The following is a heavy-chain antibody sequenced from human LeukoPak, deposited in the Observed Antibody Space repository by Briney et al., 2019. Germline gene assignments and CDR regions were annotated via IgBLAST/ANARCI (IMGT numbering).Heavy chain of an antibody. V-gene: IGHV1-3*01. J-gene: IGHJ5*02. D-gene: IGHD4-17*01. Sequence: ASVKVSCKASGYTFTSYAMHWVRQAPGQRLEWMGWINAGNGNTKYSQKFQGRVTITRDTSASTAYMKLSSLRSEDTAAYYCARDLTALDYGDYYNWFDPWGQGTLVTVSS. CDR2: INAGNGNT. CDR3: ARDLTALDYGDYYNWFDP. CDR1: GYTFTSYA.